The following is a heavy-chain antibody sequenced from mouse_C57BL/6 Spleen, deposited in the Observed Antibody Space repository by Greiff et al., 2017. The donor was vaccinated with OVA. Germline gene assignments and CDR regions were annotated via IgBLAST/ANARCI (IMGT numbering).Heavy chain of an antibody. CDR2: INPGSGGT. CDR3: ARKTHYRAMDY. V-gene: IGHV1-54*01. D-gene: IGHD2-12*01. Sequence: QVQLQQSGAELVRPGTSVKVSCKASGYAFTNYLIEWVKQRPGQGLEWIGVINPGSGGTNYNEKFKGKATLTADKSSSTAYMQLSSLTSEDSAVYFCARKTHYRAMDYWGQGTSVTVSS. J-gene: IGHJ4*01. CDR1: GYAFTNYL.